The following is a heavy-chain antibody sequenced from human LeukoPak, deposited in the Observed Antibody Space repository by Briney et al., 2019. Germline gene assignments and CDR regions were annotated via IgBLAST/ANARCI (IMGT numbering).Heavy chain of an antibody. CDR3: ARVDSSGWPDY. CDR1: GYTFTSYY. V-gene: IGHV1-46*01. J-gene: IGHJ4*02. D-gene: IGHD6-19*01. Sequence: ASVKVSCKASGYTFTSYYMHWVRQAPGQGLEWMGIINPSGGSTSYAQKFQGRVTMTRDTSTSTVYMELSSLRSDDTAVYYCARVDSSGWPDYWGQGTLVTVSS. CDR2: INPSGGST.